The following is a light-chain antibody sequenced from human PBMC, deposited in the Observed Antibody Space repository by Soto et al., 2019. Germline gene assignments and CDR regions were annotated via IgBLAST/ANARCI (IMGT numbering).Light chain of an antibody. CDR2: GAS. CDR1: QSVSSSY. J-gene: IGKJ4*01. V-gene: IGKV3-20*01. Sequence: EIVLTQSPGTLSLSPGERATLSCRASQSVSSSYLAWYQQKPGQAPRLLIYGASSRATGIPDRFSGSGSGTDFTLTISRLEPEDFAVYYCQQYGVHRVTFGGGTKVEIK. CDR3: QQYGVHRVT.